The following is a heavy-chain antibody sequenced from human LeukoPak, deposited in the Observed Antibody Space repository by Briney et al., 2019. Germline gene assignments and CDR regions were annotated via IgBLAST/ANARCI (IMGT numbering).Heavy chain of an antibody. CDR2: IYTSGST. CDR1: GGSISSYY. V-gene: IGHV4-4*09. CDR3: ARDLDFWSGYYTTRDY. D-gene: IGHD3-3*01. Sequence: SETLSLTCTVSGGSISSYYWSWIRQPPGKGLEWIGYIYTSGSTNYNPSLKSRVAISVDTSKNQFSLKLSSVTAADTAVYYCARDLDFWSGYYTTRDYWGQGTLVTVSS. J-gene: IGHJ4*02.